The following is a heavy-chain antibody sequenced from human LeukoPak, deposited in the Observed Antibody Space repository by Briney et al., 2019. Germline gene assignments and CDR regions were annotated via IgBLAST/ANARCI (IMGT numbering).Heavy chain of an antibody. J-gene: IGHJ4*02. CDR2: ISAYNGNT. CDR1: GYTFTSYG. CDR3: ARDLDIVVVPAAINFDY. D-gene: IGHD2-2*01. V-gene: IGHV1-18*01. Sequence: ASVTVSCKASGYTFTSYGISWVRQAPGQGLEWMGWISAYNGNTNYAQKLQGRVTMTTDTSTSTAYMELRSLRSDDTAVYYCARDLDIVVVPAAINFDYWGQGTLVTVSS.